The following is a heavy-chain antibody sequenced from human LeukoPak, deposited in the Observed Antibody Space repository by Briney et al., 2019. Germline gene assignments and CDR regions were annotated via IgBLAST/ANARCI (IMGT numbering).Heavy chain of an antibody. CDR1: GGSISTYY. V-gene: IGHV4-59*01. D-gene: IGHD5-24*01. CDR3: ARDGRDGYNWVDAFDI. J-gene: IGHJ3*02. Sequence: SETLSLTCSVSGGSISTYYWSWIRQPPGKGLEWIGYIYYSGSTNYNPSLKSRVPISLDTSKNQFSLSLSSVTAADTAVYYCARDGRDGYNWVDAFDIWGQGTMVTVSS. CDR2: IYYSGST.